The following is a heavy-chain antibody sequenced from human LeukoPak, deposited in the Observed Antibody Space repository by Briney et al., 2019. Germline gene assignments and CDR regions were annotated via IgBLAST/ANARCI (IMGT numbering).Heavy chain of an antibody. CDR1: GGSISSYY. V-gene: IGHV4-59*01. Sequence: PSETLSLTCNVSGGSISSYYWSWIRQPPGKGLEWIGYIYYSGSTNYNPSLKSRVTISVDTSKNQFSLKLSSVTAADTAVYYCAREPLYYYGSGGLDYWGQGTLVTVSS. CDR3: AREPLYYYGSGGLDY. CDR2: IYYSGST. D-gene: IGHD3-10*01. J-gene: IGHJ4*02.